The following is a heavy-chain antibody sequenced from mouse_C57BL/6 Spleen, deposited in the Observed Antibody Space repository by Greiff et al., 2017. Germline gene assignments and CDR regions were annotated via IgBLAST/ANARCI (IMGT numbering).Heavy chain of an antibody. Sequence: QVQLQQSGAELVRPGTSVKLSCKASGYTFTSYWMHWVKQRPGQGLEWIGVIDPSDSYTNYNQKFKGKATLTVDTSSSTAYMQLSSLTSEDSAVYYCARWKEEDAMDYWGQGTSVTVSS. J-gene: IGHJ4*01. CDR2: IDPSDSYT. CDR1: GYTFTSYW. V-gene: IGHV1-59*01. CDR3: ARWKEEDAMDY.